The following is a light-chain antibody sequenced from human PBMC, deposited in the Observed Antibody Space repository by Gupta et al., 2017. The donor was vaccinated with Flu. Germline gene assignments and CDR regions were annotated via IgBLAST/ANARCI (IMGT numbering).Light chain of an antibody. V-gene: IGKV2-30*01. CDR2: KVS. CDR1: QILVYSDGNTY. J-gene: IGKJ2*01. Sequence: PVTLGQPASISCRSSQILVYSDGNTYLSWFHQRPGQSPRRLIYKVSNRDYGVPDRFSGSGSGTDFTLKSSRGEAEDAGVYYGRQYKHWITLGQGTKLEIK. CDR3: RQYKHWIT.